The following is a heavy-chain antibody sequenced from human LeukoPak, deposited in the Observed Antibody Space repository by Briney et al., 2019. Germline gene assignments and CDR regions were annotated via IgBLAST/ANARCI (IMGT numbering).Heavy chain of an antibody. CDR2: INPNSGGT. J-gene: IGHJ4*02. CDR3: ARKTSSSWYDY. Sequence: ASVKVSCKASGYTFTGYYMHWVRQAPGEGLEWMGWINPNSGGTNHAQKFQGRVTMTRDTSISPAYMELSRLRSDDTAVYYCARKTSSSWYDYWGQGTLVTVSS. CDR1: GYTFTGYY. V-gene: IGHV1-2*02. D-gene: IGHD6-13*01.